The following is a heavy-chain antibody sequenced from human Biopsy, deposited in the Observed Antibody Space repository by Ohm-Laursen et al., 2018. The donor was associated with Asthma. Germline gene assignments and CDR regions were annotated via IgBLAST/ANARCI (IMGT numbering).Heavy chain of an antibody. CDR3: ARKAGSCISRTCYSLDF. CDR1: GGTFNTYV. Sequence: ASVKVSCKSLGGTFNTYVIGWVRQAPGQGLGGLGGINSVFGTTTSPQKFQDRVTITADDSTSTVYMELSSLRSEDTAVYYCARKAGSCISRTCYSLDFWGQGTLVTVSS. CDR2: INSVFGTT. V-gene: IGHV1-69*13. D-gene: IGHD2-2*01. J-gene: IGHJ4*02.